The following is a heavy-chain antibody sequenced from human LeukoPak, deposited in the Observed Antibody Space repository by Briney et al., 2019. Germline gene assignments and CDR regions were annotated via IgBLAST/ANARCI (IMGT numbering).Heavy chain of an antibody. Sequence: GGSLRLSCAVSGFTVSNTFMNWVRQTPGKGLEWVSVIYGGGNTYYADSVKGRFTISGDNSKNTVFLQMNSLRAEDTAVYYCMRDSAFWGQGTLVTVSS. V-gene: IGHV3-53*01. CDR2: IYGGGNT. J-gene: IGHJ4*02. CDR1: GFTVSNTF. CDR3: MRDSAF.